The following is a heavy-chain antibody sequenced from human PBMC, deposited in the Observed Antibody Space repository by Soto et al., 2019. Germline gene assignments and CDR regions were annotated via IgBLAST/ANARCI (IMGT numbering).Heavy chain of an antibody. CDR2: DGASNRET. CDR1: GFTFSSYA. D-gene: IGHD2-2*01. J-gene: IGHJ2*01. Sequence: EVQLLESVGRLVQPGGSLRLSCAASGFTFSSYAMSWVRQAPGKGLEWCSSDGASNRETHYADSVKGRFSVSKDKSENTLWVQMNSLRAEDTDIYYCAKRSTSGTWFFALWGRGTLVTVSS. CDR3: AKRSTSGTWFFAL. V-gene: IGHV3-23*01.